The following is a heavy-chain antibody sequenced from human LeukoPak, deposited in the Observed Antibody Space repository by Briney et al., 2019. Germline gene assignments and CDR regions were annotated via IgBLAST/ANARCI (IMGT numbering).Heavy chain of an antibody. J-gene: IGHJ4*02. Sequence: SETLSPTCTVSGGSISSGSYYWSWIRQPAGKGLEWIGRIYTSGSTNYNPSLKSRVTISVDTSKNQFSLKLSSVTAADTAVYYCAREDSWGQGTLVTVSS. V-gene: IGHV4-61*02. CDR1: GGSISSGSYY. CDR3: AREDS. CDR2: IYTSGST.